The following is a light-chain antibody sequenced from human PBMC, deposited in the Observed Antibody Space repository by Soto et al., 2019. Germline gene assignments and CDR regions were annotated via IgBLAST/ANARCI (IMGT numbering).Light chain of an antibody. CDR1: QSVSSN. CDR3: QQYNNWPPYT. V-gene: IGKV3-15*01. J-gene: IGKJ2*01. Sequence: EIVMTQSPATLSVSPGERATLSCRASQSVSSNLAWYQQKPGQAPRLLMYDTSTRATGVPARFSGSGSGTEFTLTISSLQSADFAVYYCQQYNNWPPYTFGQGTKLEIK. CDR2: DTS.